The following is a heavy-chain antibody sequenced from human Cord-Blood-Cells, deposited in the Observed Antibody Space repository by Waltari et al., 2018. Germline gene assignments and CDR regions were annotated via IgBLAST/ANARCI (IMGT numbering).Heavy chain of an antibody. CDR3: AKDKSPYDSSGYYYAFDI. CDR1: GFTFDDYA. CDR2: IRWNSGSI. D-gene: IGHD3-22*01. J-gene: IGHJ3*02. Sequence: EVQLVESGGGLVQPGRSLRLPCAASGFTFDDYAIHCVRQVQGKGLEWVSGIRWNSGSIGYADSVKGRFTSSRDNAKNSLYLQMNSLRAEDTALYYCAKDKSPYDSSGYYYAFDIWGQGTMVTVSS. V-gene: IGHV3-9*01.